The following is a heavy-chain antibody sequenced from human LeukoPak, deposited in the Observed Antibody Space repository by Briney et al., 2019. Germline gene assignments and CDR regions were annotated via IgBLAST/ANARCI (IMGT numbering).Heavy chain of an antibody. CDR1: GFTFSNYG. CDR2: ISEDGINK. CDR3: ARDHRYQLPLYYFDY. D-gene: IGHD2-2*01. J-gene: IGHJ4*02. Sequence: GGSLRLSCAASGFTFSNYGMHCVRQAPGKGLEWVAGISEDGINKYYADSVKARFTISRDNSNNTLFLQMNNLRADDTAVYYCARDHRYQLPLYYFDYWGQGTLVTVSS. V-gene: IGHV3-30*03.